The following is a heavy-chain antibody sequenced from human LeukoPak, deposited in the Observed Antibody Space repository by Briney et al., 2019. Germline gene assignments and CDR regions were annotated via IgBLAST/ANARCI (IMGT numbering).Heavy chain of an antibody. CDR1: GFTFSSYA. V-gene: IGHV4-34*01. J-gene: IGHJ4*02. CDR3: ARHGWYYDMDY. CDR2: INHSGST. Sequence: GSLRLSCAASGFTFSSYAMSWVRQPPGKGLEWIGEINHSGSTNYNPSLKSRVTISVDTSKNQFSLKLSSVTAADTAVYYCARHGWYYDMDYWGQGTLVTVSS. D-gene: IGHD3-22*01.